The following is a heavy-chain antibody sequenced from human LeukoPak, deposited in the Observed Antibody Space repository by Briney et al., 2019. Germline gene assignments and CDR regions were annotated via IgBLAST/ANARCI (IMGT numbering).Heavy chain of an antibody. Sequence: GESLKISCKGSGYSFTSYWIGWVRQMPGKGLEWMGIIYPGDSDTRYSPSFQGQVTISADKSINTAYLQWSSLKASDTAMYYCARQNYDILTGYYSFDHWGQGTLVTVSS. CDR2: IYPGDSDT. CDR3: ARQNYDILTGYYSFDH. V-gene: IGHV5-51*01. D-gene: IGHD3-9*01. CDR1: GYSFTSYW. J-gene: IGHJ4*02.